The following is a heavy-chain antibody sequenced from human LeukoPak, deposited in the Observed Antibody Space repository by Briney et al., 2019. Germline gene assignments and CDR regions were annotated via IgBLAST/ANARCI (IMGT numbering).Heavy chain of an antibody. J-gene: IGHJ4*02. D-gene: IGHD4-17*01. V-gene: IGHV1-2*02. CDR3: AFGDYIYYFDY. Sequence: ASVKVSCKASGYTFTGYYMHWVRQAPGQGLEWMGWINPNSGGTNYAQQFQGRVTITRDTSISTAYMELSRLRSDDTAVYYCAFGDYIYYFDYWGQGTLVTVSS. CDR2: INPNSGGT. CDR1: GYTFTGYY.